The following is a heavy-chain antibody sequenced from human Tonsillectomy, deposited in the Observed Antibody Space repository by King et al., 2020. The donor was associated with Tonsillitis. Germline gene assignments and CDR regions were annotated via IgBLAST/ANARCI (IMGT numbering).Heavy chain of an antibody. J-gene: IGHJ4*02. CDR3: ARGRYCSGGSCLSHFDY. V-gene: IGHV1-2*02. CDR1: GYTFSGYY. Sequence: VQLVESGAEVKKPGASVNVSCKASGYTFSGYYIHWVRQAPGQGLEWMGWINPYSGDTNYAQKFQGGVTMTRDTSISTAYMELSRLTSDDTAIYYCARGRYCSGGSCLSHFDYWGQGTPVTVSS. D-gene: IGHD2-15*01. CDR2: INPYSGDT.